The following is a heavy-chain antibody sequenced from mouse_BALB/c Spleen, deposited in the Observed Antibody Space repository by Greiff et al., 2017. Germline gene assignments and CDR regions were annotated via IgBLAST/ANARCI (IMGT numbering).Heavy chain of an antibody. CDR2: IDPANGNT. J-gene: IGHJ3*01. D-gene: IGHD2-4*01. Sequence: VQLQQSGAELVKPGASVKLSCTASGFNIKDTYMHWVKQRPEQGLEWIGRIDPANGNTKYDPKFQGKATITADTSSNTAYLQLSSLTSEDTAVYYCARGMITTAWFAYWGQETLVTVSA. CDR3: ARGMITTAWFAY. CDR1: GFNIKDTY. V-gene: IGHV14-3*02.